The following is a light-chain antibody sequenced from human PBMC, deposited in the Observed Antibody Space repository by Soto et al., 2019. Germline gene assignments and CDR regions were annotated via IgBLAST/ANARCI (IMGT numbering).Light chain of an antibody. Sequence: DIVMTQSPDSLAVSLGERATINCRSSQSVLHSSNNQNYLAWYQQKPGQPPKMLIYWASNRQSGVPDRFSGSGSGTDFTLTISSLQAEDVAVYYCQQSYSSPLTFGRGTRVEIK. CDR2: WAS. J-gene: IGKJ4*01. V-gene: IGKV4-1*01. CDR3: QQSYSSPLT. CDR1: QSVLHSSNNQNY.